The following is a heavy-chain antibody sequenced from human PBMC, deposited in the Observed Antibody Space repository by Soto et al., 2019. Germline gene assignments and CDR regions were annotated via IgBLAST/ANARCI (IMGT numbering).Heavy chain of an antibody. D-gene: IGHD6-25*01. CDR3: ARRKERSGPDYLDY. J-gene: IGHJ4*02. Sequence: ASVKVSCKASGYTFTTYDISWVRQATGQGLEWMGWMNPYSGNTGYAQKFQGRVTVTRNTSISTVYMELSGLRPDDTAVYYCARRKERSGPDYLDYWGQGSQVTVSS. CDR2: MNPYSGNT. CDR1: GYTFTTYD. V-gene: IGHV1-8*01.